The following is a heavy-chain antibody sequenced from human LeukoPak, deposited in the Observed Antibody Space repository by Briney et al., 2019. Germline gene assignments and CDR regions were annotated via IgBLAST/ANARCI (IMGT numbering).Heavy chain of an antibody. CDR3: VGQYYDTVTDYWGDTFDI. Sequence: SETLSLTCTLSGGSISNRPYYWGWVRQPPGKGLEWIGSIYYSGSTYHNPSLKSRVSIPVDTSKNEFSLKLNSVAAADTAVYYCVGQYYDTVTDYWGDTFDIWGQGTMVTVSS. V-gene: IGHV4-39*01. D-gene: IGHD3-9*01. CDR2: IYYSGST. J-gene: IGHJ3*02. CDR1: GGSISNRPYY.